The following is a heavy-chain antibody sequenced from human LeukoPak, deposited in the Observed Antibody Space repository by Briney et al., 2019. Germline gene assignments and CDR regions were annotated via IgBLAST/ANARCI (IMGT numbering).Heavy chain of an antibody. Sequence: PGGSLRLSCAASGFTFSDYYMSWIRQAPGKGLEWVSSISSSSSYIYYADSVKGRFTISRDNAKNSLYLQMNSLRAEDTALYYCAKEYSGYDFDYWGQGTLVTVSS. CDR1: GFTFSDYY. D-gene: IGHD5-12*01. CDR3: AKEYSGYDFDY. J-gene: IGHJ4*02. V-gene: IGHV3-11*05. CDR2: ISSSSSYI.